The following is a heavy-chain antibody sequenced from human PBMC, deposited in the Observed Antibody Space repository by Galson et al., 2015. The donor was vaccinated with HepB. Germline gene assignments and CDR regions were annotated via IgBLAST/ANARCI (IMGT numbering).Heavy chain of an antibody. CDR3: AKDAVDCSTTSCSYYYYMDV. D-gene: IGHD2-2*01. CDR1: GFSISTNH. Sequence: SLRLSCAASGFSISTNHLSWVRQAPGKGLEWVSVIYSGGSTDYAGSVKGRFTISRDNSKNTLYLQMNSLRAEDTAVYYCAKDAVDCSTTSCSYYYYMDVWGKGTTVTVSS. J-gene: IGHJ6*03. CDR2: IYSGGST. V-gene: IGHV3-53*01.